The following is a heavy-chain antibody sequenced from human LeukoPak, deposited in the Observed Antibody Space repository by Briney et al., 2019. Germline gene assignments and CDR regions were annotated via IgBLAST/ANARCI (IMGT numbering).Heavy chain of an antibody. CDR3: AKSIVGRAHSDY. J-gene: IGHJ4*02. Sequence: GGSLRLSCAASGFTFSSYAMSWVRQVPGKGLEWVSAISGSGGSTNYADSVKGRFTISRDNSKNTLYLQMNSLRAEDTAVYYCAKSIVGRAHSDYWGQGTLVTVSS. CDR2: ISGSGGST. CDR1: GFTFSSYA. V-gene: IGHV3-23*01. D-gene: IGHD2-15*01.